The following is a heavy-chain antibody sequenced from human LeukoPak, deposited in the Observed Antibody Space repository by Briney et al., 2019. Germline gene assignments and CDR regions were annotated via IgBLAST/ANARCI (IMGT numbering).Heavy chain of an antibody. J-gene: IGHJ4*02. V-gene: IGHV1-18*01. D-gene: IGHD3-10*01. CDR3: ARVPWFGELFPRVLDY. CDR2: ISAYNGNT. Sequence: ASVKVSCKASGCTFTSYGISWVRQAPGQGLEWMGWISAYNGNTNYAQKLQGRVTMTTDTSTSTAYMELRSLRSDDTAVYYCARVPWFGELFPRVLDYWGQGTLVTVSS. CDR1: GCTFTSYG.